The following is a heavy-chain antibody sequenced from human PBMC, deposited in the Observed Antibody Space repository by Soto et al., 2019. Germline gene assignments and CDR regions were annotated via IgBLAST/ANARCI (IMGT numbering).Heavy chain of an antibody. Sequence: PGGSLRLSCVASGFSVSGSSIFWVRQATGKGLEWVSLMHMGGSTDNADSVKGRFTTSRDKSKNTLYLHMNGLRVEDTAVYYCARVNTTLVDHFDCWGQGTLVTVSS. CDR2: MHMGGST. V-gene: IGHV3-53*01. CDR1: GFSVSGSS. D-gene: IGHD5-18*01. CDR3: ARVNTTLVDHFDC. J-gene: IGHJ4*02.